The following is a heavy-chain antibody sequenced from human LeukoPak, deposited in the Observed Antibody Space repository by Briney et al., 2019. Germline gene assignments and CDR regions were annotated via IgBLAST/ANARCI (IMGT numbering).Heavy chain of an antibody. J-gene: IGHJ5*02. CDR2: IHTSWTT. CDR1: GDSMSSYY. D-gene: IGHD3-16*01. CDR3: ARGDYYDGGGRNWFDP. Sequence: SETLSLTCTVSGDSMSSYYWNFIRQPAGKGLERIGRIHTSWTTYYNPSLKSRITMSVDTSRNQFSLRLTSVTAADTAVYYCARGDYYDGGGRNWFDPWGQGTLVTVSS. V-gene: IGHV4-4*07.